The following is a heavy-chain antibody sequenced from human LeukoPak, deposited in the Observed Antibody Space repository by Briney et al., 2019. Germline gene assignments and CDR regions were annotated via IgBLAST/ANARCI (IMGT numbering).Heavy chain of an antibody. CDR3: ARGRWRQLPPAYYYYYYGMDV. Sequence: SETLSLTCAVYGGSFSGYYWSWIRQPPGKGLEWVGEINHSGSTNYNPSLKSRVTISVDTSKNQFSLKLSSVTAADTAVYYCARGRWRQLPPAYYYYYYGMDVWGQGTTVTVSS. J-gene: IGHJ6*02. CDR2: INHSGST. D-gene: IGHD2-2*01. CDR1: GGSFSGYY. V-gene: IGHV4-34*01.